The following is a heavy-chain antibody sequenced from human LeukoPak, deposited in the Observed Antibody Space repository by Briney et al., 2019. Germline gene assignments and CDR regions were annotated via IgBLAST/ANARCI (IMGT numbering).Heavy chain of an antibody. Sequence: GGSLRLSCAASGFTFSSYSMNWVRQAPGKGLEWVSYISSSSSTIYYADSVKGRFTISRDNAKNSLYLQMNSLRAEDTAVYYCARELGGYSYGVDYWGQGTLVTVSS. CDR1: GFTFSSYS. D-gene: IGHD5-18*01. CDR2: ISSSSSTI. J-gene: IGHJ4*02. CDR3: ARELGGYSYGVDY. V-gene: IGHV3-48*01.